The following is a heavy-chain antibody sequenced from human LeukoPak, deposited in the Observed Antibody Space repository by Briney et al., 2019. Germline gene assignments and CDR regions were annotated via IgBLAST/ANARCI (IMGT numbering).Heavy chain of an antibody. CDR1: GYIFTTYA. V-gene: IGHV1-3*01. J-gene: IGHJ1*01. D-gene: IGHD6-13*01. Sequence: ASVKVSCKASGYIFTTYAMHWVRQAPGQSLEWMGWINAGIGNTKYLQKFQGRVTITRDTSANTAYMELSSLRSEDTAVYYCATTVSAGTYRYFQHWGQGTLVTVSS. CDR3: ATTVSAGTYRYFQH. CDR2: INAGIGNT.